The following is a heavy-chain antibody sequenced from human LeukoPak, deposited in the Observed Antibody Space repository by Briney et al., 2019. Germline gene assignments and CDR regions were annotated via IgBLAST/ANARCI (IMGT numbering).Heavy chain of an antibody. D-gene: IGHD3-22*01. CDR3: ANGRPYYYDSSGSNDY. J-gene: IGHJ4*02. Sequence: GGSLRLSCAASIFTFNNYGMHWVRQAPGKGLEWVAFIRYDGSNKYYADSVKGRFTISRDNSKNTLYLQMNSLRAEDTAVYYCANGRPYYYDSSGSNDYWGQGTLVTVSS. V-gene: IGHV3-30*02. CDR1: IFTFNNYG. CDR2: IRYDGSNK.